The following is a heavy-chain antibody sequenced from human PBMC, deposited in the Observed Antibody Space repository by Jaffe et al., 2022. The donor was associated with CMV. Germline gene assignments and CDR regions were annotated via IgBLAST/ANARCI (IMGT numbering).Heavy chain of an antibody. CDR2: INPSGGST. J-gene: IGHJ5*02. D-gene: IGHD6-13*01. CDR1: GYTFTSYY. CDR3: ARVVSYSSRIAANPRWDWFDP. Sequence: QVQLVQSGAEVKKPGASVKVSCKASGYTFTSYYMHWVRQAPGQGLEWMGIINPSGGSTSYAQKFQGRVTMTRDTSTSTVYMELSSLRSEDTAVYYCARVVSYSSRIAANPRWDWFDPWGQGTLVTVSS. V-gene: IGHV1-46*01.